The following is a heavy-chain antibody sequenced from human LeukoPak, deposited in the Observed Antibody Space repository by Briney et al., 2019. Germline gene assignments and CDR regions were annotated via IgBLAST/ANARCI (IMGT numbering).Heavy chain of an antibody. CDR1: GFTFSSYA. Sequence: LPGGSLRLSCAASGFTFSSYAMSWVRQAPGKGLEWVSAISGSGGSTYYADSVKGRFTISRDNAKNSLYLQMNSLRAEDTAVYYCARKGGQLWFYYMDVWGKGTTVTVSS. J-gene: IGHJ6*03. V-gene: IGHV3-23*01. CDR2: ISGSGGST. CDR3: ARKGGQLWFYYMDV. D-gene: IGHD5-18*01.